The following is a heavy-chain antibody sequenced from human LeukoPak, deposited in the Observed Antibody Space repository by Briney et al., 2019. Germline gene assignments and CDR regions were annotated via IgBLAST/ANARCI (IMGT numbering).Heavy chain of an antibody. Sequence: ASVKVSCKASGYTFTSYGISWVRQAPGQGLEWMGWINPNSGGTNYAQKFQGRVTMTRDTSISTAYMELSRLRSDDTAVYYCARIKVAVAGTGSYFDYWGQGTLVTVSS. V-gene: IGHV1-2*02. CDR1: GYTFTSYG. CDR2: INPNSGGT. D-gene: IGHD6-19*01. J-gene: IGHJ4*02. CDR3: ARIKVAVAGTGSYFDY.